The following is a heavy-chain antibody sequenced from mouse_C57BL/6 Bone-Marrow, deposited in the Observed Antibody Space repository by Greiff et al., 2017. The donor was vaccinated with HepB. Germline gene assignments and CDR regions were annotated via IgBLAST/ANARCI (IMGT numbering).Heavy chain of an antibody. V-gene: IGHV1-64*01. J-gene: IGHJ3*01. CDR1: GYTFTSYW. CDR2: IHPNSGST. CDR3: AREVAWFAY. Sequence: QVQLQQPGAELVKPGASVKLSCKASGYTFTSYWMHWVKQRPGQGLEWIGMIHPNSGSTNYNEKFKSKATLTVDKSSSTAYMQRSSLTSEDTAVYYCAREVAWFAYWGQGTLVTVSA.